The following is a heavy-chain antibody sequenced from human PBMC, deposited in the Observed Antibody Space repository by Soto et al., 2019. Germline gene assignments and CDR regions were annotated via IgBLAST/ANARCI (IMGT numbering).Heavy chain of an antibody. J-gene: IGHJ4*02. CDR2: IISTSSYI. Sequence: PGGSLRLSCAASGFTFSSYSMNWVRQAPGKGLEWVSSIISTSSYIYYADSVSGRFIISRDNAKNSLYLQLNSLRAEDTAVYYCARDPSYFDFWGQGTLVTVSS. CDR3: ARDPSYFDF. CDR1: GFTFSSYS. V-gene: IGHV3-21*01.